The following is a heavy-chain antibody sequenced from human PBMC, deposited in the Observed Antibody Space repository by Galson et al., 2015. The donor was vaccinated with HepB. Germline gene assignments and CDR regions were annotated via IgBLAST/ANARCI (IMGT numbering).Heavy chain of an antibody. J-gene: IGHJ4*02. D-gene: IGHD3-10*01. CDR3: ARDLVIYHDSGSCYL. CDR1: GSTFRSYS. CDR2: ISYDGSNR. Sequence: SLRLSCAASGSTFRSYSMHWVRQVPGKGLEWLSVISYDGSNRYYADSVKGRFTVSRDNSKNTVYLQMNSLRAGDTAVYYCARDLVIYHDSGSCYLWGQGTLVSVSS. V-gene: IGHV3-30*04.